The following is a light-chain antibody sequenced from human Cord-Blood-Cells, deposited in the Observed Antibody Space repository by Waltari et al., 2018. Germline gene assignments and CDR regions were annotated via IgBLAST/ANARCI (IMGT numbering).Light chain of an antibody. CDR3: CSYAGSSTFYV. V-gene: IGLV2-23*01. J-gene: IGLJ1*01. CDR2: EGS. Sequence: QSALTQPASVSGSPGQSITISCTGTSSDVGSYNLVSRYQQHPGKAPKLMIYEGSKRPSGVSNRFSGSKSGNTASLTISELQAEDEADYYCCSYAGSSTFYVFGTGTKVTVL. CDR1: SSDVGSYNL.